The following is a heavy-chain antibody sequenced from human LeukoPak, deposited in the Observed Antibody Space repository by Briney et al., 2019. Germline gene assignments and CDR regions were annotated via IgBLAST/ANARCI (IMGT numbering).Heavy chain of an antibody. D-gene: IGHD2-2*01. J-gene: IGHJ5*02. CDR3: ARDLPVVPAAMIPPYNWFDP. Sequence: ASVKVSCKASGYTFTSYGISWVRQAPGQGLEWMGWISAYNGNTNYAQKLQGRVTMTTDTSTSTAYMELRSLRSDDTAVYYCARDLPVVPAAMIPPYNWFDPWGQGTLVTVSS. CDR2: ISAYNGNT. CDR1: GYTFTSYG. V-gene: IGHV1-18*01.